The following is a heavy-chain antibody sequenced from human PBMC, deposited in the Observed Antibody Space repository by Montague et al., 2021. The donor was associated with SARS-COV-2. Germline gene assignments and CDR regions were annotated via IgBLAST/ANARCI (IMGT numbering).Heavy chain of an antibody. CDR3: AKDGYYDFWSGYYFDY. CDR1: GFTFSNYA. CDR2: ISGSGGST. V-gene: IGHV3-23*01. J-gene: IGHJ4*02. D-gene: IGHD3-3*01. Sequence: SLRLSCAASGFTFSNYAMNWVRQAPGKGLEWVAAISGSGGSTYYXDSVKGRFTISRDNSKNTLYLQMNSLRAEDTAVYYCAKDGYYDFWSGYYFDYWGQGTLVTVSS.